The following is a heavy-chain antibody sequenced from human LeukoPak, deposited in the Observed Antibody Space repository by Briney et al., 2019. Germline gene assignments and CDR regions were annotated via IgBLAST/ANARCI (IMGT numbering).Heavy chain of an antibody. D-gene: IGHD2-21*01. CDR2: ISSSGNTI. CDR3: ADWHTNYGDY. J-gene: IGHJ4*02. CDR1: GFTFSTYE. Sequence: QPGGSLRLSCAASGFTFSTYEMNWVRQAPGKVLEWVSYISSSGNTIYYADSVKGRFTISRDNAKNSLYLQMNSLRAEDTAVYFCADWHTNYGDYWGQGTLVTVSS. V-gene: IGHV3-48*03.